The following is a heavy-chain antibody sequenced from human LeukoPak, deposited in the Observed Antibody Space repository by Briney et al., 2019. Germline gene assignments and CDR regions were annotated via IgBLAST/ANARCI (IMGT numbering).Heavy chain of an antibody. D-gene: IGHD1-14*01. CDR1: GFTFSDYY. CDR3: ARAGPLYYYYYMDV. J-gene: IGHJ6*03. CDR2: ISSSGSTI. Sequence: GGSLRLSCAASGFTFSDYYMSWIRQAPGKGLEWVSYISSSGSTIYYADSVKSRSTISRDNAKNSLYLQMNSLRAEDTAVYYCARAGPLYYYYYMDVWGKGTTVTVSS. V-gene: IGHV3-11*04.